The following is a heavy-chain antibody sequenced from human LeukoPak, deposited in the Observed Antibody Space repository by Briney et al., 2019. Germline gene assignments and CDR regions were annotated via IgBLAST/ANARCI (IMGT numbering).Heavy chain of an antibody. D-gene: IGHD3-10*01. CDR3: ARHANYYGSGSYYNGWFDP. CDR1: GGSISSSSYY. CDR2: IYYSGST. Sequence: SETLSLTCTVSGGSISSSSYYWGWIRQPPGKGLEWIGSIYYSGSTYYNPSLKSRLTISVDMSKNQFSLRLSSVTAADTAVYYCARHANYYGSGSYYNGWFDPWGQGTLVTVSS. J-gene: IGHJ5*02. V-gene: IGHV4-39*01.